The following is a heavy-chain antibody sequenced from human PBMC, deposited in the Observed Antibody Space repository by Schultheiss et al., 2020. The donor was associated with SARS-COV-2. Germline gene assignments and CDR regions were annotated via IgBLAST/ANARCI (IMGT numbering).Heavy chain of an antibody. CDR3: AALGGGWYTIGY. CDR2: ISSSSSYI. Sequence: GGSLRLSCAASGFTFSSYSMNWVRQAPGKGLEWVSSISSSSSYIYYADSVKGRFTISRDNSKNTLYLQMNSLRAEDTAVYYCAALGGGWYTIGYWGQGTLVTVSS. V-gene: IGHV3-21*04. D-gene: IGHD6-19*01. CDR1: GFTFSSYS. J-gene: IGHJ4*02.